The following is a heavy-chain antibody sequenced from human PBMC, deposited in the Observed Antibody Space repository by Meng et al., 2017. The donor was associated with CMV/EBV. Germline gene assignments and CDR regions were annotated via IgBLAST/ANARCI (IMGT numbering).Heavy chain of an antibody. D-gene: IGHD3-22*01. CDR1: GGSFSGYY. CDR3: ARVWDSGWDY. V-gene: IGHV4-34*01. Sequence: QVQLQQWGAGLLKPSEPLSLPCAVYGGSFSGYYWSWIRQPPGKGLEWIGEINHSGSTNYNPSLKSRVTISVDTSKNQFSLKLSSVTAADTAVYYCARVWDSGWDYWGQGTLVTVSS. CDR2: INHSGST. J-gene: IGHJ4*02.